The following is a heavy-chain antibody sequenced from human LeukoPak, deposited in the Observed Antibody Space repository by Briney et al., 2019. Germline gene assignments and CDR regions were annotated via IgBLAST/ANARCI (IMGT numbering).Heavy chain of an antibody. CDR2: IRSKANSYAT. J-gene: IGHJ3*02. V-gene: IGHV3-73*01. D-gene: IGHD3-22*01. Sequence: GGSLRLSCAASGFTFSGSAMHWVRQASGKGLEWVGRIRSKANSYATAYAASVKGRFTISRDDSKNTAYLQMNSLRAEDTAVYYCAKDLWGYYEDSAFDIWGQGTMVTVSS. CDR3: AKDLWGYYEDSAFDI. CDR1: GFTFSGSA.